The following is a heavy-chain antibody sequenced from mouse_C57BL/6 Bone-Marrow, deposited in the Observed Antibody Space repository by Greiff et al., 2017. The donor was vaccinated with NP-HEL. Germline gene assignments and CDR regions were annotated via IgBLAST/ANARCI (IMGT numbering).Heavy chain of an antibody. Sequence: EVKLVESGGGLVQSGRSLRLSCATSGFTFSDFYMEWVRQAPGKGLEWIAASRNKANDYTTEYSASVKGRFIVSRDTSQSILYLLMNALRAEDTAIYYCARDNWDWYFDVWGTGTTVTVSS. J-gene: IGHJ1*03. CDR1: GFTFSDFY. V-gene: IGHV7-1*01. CDR2: SRNKANDYTT. CDR3: ARDNWDWYFDV. D-gene: IGHD4-1*01.